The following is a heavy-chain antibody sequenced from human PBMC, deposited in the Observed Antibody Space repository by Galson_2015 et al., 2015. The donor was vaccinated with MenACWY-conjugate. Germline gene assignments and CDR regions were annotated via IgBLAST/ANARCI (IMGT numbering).Heavy chain of an antibody. CDR3: AHSRGSYGDYHSGYFDY. CDR2: IYWDDDK. CDR1: GFSLSTSGVG. J-gene: IGHJ4*02. D-gene: IGHD4-17*01. V-gene: IGHV2-5*02. Sequence: PALVKPTQTLTLPCTFSGFSLSTSGVGVGWIRQPPGKALEWLALIYWDDDKRYSPPLKSRLTITKDTSKNQVVLTMTNMDPVDTATYYCAHSRGSYGDYHSGYFDYWGQGTLVTVSS.